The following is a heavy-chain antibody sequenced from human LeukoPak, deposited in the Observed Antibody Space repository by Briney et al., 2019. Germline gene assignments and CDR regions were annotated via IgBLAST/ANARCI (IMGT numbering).Heavy chain of an antibody. Sequence: PGGSLRLSCAASGFNFDDSAIHWVRQAPGKGLEWVSAMNWISDFKAYADSVKGRFAISRDNDKNSVNLQMNRLRPEDMAVYYCAKGTKENWYFDLWGRGTLVTVSS. V-gene: IGHV3-9*03. CDR1: GFNFDDSA. J-gene: IGHJ2*01. CDR3: AKGTKENWYFDL. CDR2: MNWISDFK.